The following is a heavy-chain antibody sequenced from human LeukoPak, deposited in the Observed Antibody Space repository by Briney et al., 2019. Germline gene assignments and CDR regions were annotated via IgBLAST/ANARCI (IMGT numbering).Heavy chain of an antibody. D-gene: IGHD3-10*01. CDR2: ISGSGGSI. J-gene: IGHJ1*01. Sequence: GGSLRLSCAASGFTFSSYAMNWVRQAPGKGLEWVSAISGSGGSIYYADSVKGRFSISRDNAKDSLYLQMNSLRDEDTAVYYCARTHYYGSGGFFQPWGQGTLVTVSS. CDR1: GFTFSSYA. V-gene: IGHV3-23*01. CDR3: ARTHYYGSGGFFQP.